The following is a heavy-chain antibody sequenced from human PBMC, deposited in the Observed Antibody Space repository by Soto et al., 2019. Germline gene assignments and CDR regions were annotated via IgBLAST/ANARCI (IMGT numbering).Heavy chain of an antibody. D-gene: IGHD5-12*01. J-gene: IGHJ6*03. CDR3: ASVYSGYAVYYYYYYMDV. CDR1: GGSISSSSYY. CDR2: IYYSGST. V-gene: IGHV4-39*01. Sequence: QLLESGPGLVKPSETLSLTCTVSGGSISSSSYYWGWIRQPPGKGLEWIGSIYYSGSTYYNPSLKSRVTISVDTSKNQFSLKLSSVTAADTAVYYCASVYSGYAVYYYYYYMDVWGKGTTVTVSS.